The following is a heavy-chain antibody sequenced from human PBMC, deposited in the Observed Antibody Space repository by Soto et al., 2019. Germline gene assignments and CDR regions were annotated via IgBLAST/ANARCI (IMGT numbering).Heavy chain of an antibody. Sequence: QVQLVQSGAEVKKPGASVKVSCKASGYTFSSYGITWVRPAPGQRLEWMGWFNTYNGNTNYAQKLQGRVTMTTDTSTSTAYMELRGLRSDDTAVYYCARERGGYSYGDYWGQGALVTVSS. V-gene: IGHV1-18*01. J-gene: IGHJ4*02. CDR2: FNTYNGNT. CDR1: GYTFSSYG. D-gene: IGHD5-18*01. CDR3: ARERGGYSYGDY.